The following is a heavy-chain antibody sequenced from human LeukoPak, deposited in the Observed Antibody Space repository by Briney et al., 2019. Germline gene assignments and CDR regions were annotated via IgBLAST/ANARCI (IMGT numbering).Heavy chain of an antibody. V-gene: IGHV4-59*11. CDR3: AGEVVTNYYYYYMDV. D-gene: IGHD3-22*01. CDR2: IYYSGST. Sequence: SETLSLTCTVSGGSISSHYWSWIRQPPGKGLEWIGYIYYSGSTNYNPSLKSRVTISVDTSKNQFSLKLSSVTAADTAVYYCAGEVVTNYYYYYMDVWGKGTTVTVSS. CDR1: GGSISSHY. J-gene: IGHJ6*03.